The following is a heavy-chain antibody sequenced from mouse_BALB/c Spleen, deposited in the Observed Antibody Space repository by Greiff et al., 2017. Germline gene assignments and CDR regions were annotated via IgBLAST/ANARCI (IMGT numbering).Heavy chain of an antibody. CDR2: IRLKSDNYAT. CDR3: TGDYYGSSYGFAY. Sequence: EVKVEESGGGLVQPGGSMKLSCVASGFTFSSYWMSWVRQSPEKGLEWVAEIRLKSDNYATHYAESVKGKFTISRDDSKSRLYLQMNSLRAEDTGIYYCTGDYYGSSYGFAYWGQGTLVTVSA. V-gene: IGHV6-6*02. CDR1: GFTFSSYW. J-gene: IGHJ3*01. D-gene: IGHD1-1*01.